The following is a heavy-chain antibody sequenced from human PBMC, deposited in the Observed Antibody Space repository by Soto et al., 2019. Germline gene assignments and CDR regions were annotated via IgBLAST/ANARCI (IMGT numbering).Heavy chain of an antibody. CDR2: ISSNGGST. CDR1: GFTFSSYA. Sequence: GGSLRLSCSASGFTFSSYAMHWVRQAQGKGPEYVSAISSNGGSTYYADSVKGRFTISRDNSKNTLYLQMSSLRAEDTAVYYCVKGSYSSGWSSFDYWGQGTLVTVSS. CDR3: VKGSYSSGWSSFDY. J-gene: IGHJ4*02. D-gene: IGHD6-19*01. V-gene: IGHV3-64D*08.